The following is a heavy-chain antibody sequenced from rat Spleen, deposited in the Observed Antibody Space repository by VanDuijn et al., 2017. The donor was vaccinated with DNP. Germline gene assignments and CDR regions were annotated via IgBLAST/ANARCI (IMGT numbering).Heavy chain of an antibody. CDR1: GFTFSNYY. CDR3: AREGSDFDS. V-gene: IGHV5-25*01. Sequence: EVQLVESGGGLVQPGRSLKLSCAASGFTFSNYYMAWVRQAPKRGLEWVATISTRGSRTYYLDSVKGRFTISRDNAKSSLYLQMNSLTSEDTATYYCAREGSDFDSWGQGVMVTVSS. D-gene: IGHD1-11*01. J-gene: IGHJ2*01. CDR2: ISTRGSRT.